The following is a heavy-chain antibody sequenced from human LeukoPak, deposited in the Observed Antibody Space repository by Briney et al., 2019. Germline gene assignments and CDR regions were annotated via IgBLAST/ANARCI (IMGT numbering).Heavy chain of an antibody. D-gene: IGHD4-17*01. CDR2: ISYDGSNK. Sequence: PGGSLRLSCAASGFTFSSYAMHWVRQAPGKGLEWVAVISYDGSNKYYADSVKGRFTISRDNSKNTLYLQMNSLRAEDTAVYYCARATTYGDYPLDYWGQGTLVTVSS. CDR3: ARATTYGDYPLDY. CDR1: GFTFSSYA. J-gene: IGHJ4*02. V-gene: IGHV3-30*04.